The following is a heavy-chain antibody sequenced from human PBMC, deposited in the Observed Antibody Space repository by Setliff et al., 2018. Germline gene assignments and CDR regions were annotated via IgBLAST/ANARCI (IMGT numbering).Heavy chain of an antibody. CDR2: IYYSGST. Sequence: KPSETLSLTCTVSGGSISSHYWSWIRQPPGKGLEWIGYIYYSGSTNYNPSLKSRVTISVDTSKNQFSLKLSSVTAADTAVYYCAREGYYNFWSGFMDVWGQGTTVTVSS. CDR3: AREGYYNFWSGFMDV. J-gene: IGHJ6*02. D-gene: IGHD3-3*01. V-gene: IGHV4-59*11. CDR1: GGSISSHY.